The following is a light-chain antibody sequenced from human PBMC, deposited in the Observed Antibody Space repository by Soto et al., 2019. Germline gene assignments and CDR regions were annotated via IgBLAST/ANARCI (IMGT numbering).Light chain of an antibody. Sequence: EIVMTQSPGTLSLSPGERAALSFRSSQSVSSKSLAWYQQKPGKAPRVLIYAASNRATGIPERFSGSGSGTDFTLTISRLAPEDFAVYYCQQSGSSPPTFGQGTKVDIK. V-gene: IGKV3-20*01. J-gene: IGKJ1*01. CDR3: QQSGSSPPT. CDR2: AAS. CDR1: QSVSSKS.